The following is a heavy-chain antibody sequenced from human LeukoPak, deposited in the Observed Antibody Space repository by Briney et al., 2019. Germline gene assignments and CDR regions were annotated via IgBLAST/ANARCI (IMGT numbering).Heavy chain of an antibody. CDR3: ARTPLRGSYYFDY. Sequence: SETLSLTCAVYGGSFSGYYWSWIRQPPGKRLEWIGEINHSGSTNYNPSLKSRVTISVDTSKNQFSLKLSSVTAADTAVYYCARTPLRGSYYFDYWGQGTLVTVSS. D-gene: IGHD2-15*01. J-gene: IGHJ4*02. CDR1: GGSFSGYY. V-gene: IGHV4-34*01. CDR2: INHSGST.